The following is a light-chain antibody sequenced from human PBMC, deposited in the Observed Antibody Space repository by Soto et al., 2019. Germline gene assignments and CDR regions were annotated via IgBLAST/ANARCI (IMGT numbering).Light chain of an antibody. Sequence: QSALTQPASVSGSPGQSITISCTGTATDVGAYNYVSWYQQHPGRAPKLIIYAVTDRPSGVADRFSGSKSGDTASLTISGLQAEDEAHYYCSSFTSITTLLFGGGTKLTVL. CDR1: ATDVGAYNY. V-gene: IGLV2-14*01. J-gene: IGLJ2*01. CDR3: SSFTSITTLL. CDR2: AVT.